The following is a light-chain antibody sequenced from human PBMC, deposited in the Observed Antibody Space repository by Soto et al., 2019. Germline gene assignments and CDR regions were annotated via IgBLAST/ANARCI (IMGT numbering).Light chain of an antibody. CDR2: EAS. Sequence: EIVLTQSPATLSVSPGERATLSCRASQSVSINLAWYQQKPGQAPRFLIYEASTRATGIPARFSGSGSGTEFTLTISSLQSEDSGIYYCQQYYNWPPLYTFGQGTKLEIK. J-gene: IGKJ2*01. CDR1: QSVSIN. CDR3: QQYYNWPPLYT. V-gene: IGKV3D-15*01.